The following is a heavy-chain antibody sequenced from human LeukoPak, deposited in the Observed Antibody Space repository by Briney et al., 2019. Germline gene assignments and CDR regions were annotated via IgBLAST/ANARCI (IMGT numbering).Heavy chain of an antibody. D-gene: IGHD6-13*01. J-gene: IGHJ4*02. CDR3: ARDLEAAAGPFDY. Sequence: GGSLRLSCAASGFTFSDYYMSWIRQAPGKGLEWVSYISSSSSYTNYADSVKGQFTISRDNAKNSLYLQMNSLRAEDTAVYYCARDLEAAAGPFDYWGQGTLVTVSS. CDR2: ISSSSSYT. CDR1: GFTFSDYY. V-gene: IGHV3-11*06.